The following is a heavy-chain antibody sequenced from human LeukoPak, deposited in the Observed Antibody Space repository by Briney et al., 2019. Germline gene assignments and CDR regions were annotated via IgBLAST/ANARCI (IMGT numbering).Heavy chain of an antibody. Sequence: KPSETLSLTCAVYGGSFSGYYWSWIRQPPGKGLEWIGEINHSGSTNYNPSLKSRVTISVDTSKNQFSLVLNSVTAADTAVYYCARGHYDSSGYFPYYFEYWGQGTLVTVSS. D-gene: IGHD3-22*01. CDR3: ARGHYDSSGYFPYYFEY. CDR1: GGSFSGYY. J-gene: IGHJ4*02. CDR2: INHSGST. V-gene: IGHV4-34*01.